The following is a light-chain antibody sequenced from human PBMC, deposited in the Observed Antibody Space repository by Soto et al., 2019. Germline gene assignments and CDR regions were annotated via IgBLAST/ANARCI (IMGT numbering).Light chain of an antibody. V-gene: IGKV3-20*01. J-gene: IGKJ2*01. Sequence: EIVLTQSPGTLSVSPGERATLSCRASQIVSSNYLAWYQQKPGQAPRLLIYGASSRATGIPDRFSGSGSGTDFTLSISRLEPDDVAVYYCQQYVSPPPYTFGQGTKLEIK. CDR1: QIVSSNY. CDR3: QQYVSPPPYT. CDR2: GAS.